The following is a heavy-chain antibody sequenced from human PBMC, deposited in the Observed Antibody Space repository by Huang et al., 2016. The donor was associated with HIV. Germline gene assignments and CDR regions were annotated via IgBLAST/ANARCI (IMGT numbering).Heavy chain of an antibody. V-gene: IGHV3-23*01. CDR2: ISGSGVST. J-gene: IGHJ4*02. CDR1: GFTFSSYA. Sequence: VQLLESGGGLVQPGGSRRLSCAASGFTFSSYAMSWVRQAAGKGLDWVSTISGSGVSTYHAGSVKGRFTTSRDNSENMLYLQMHTLRAEDTAVYYCAKGEFVGESYFDQWGQGTLVTVSS. CDR3: AKGEFVGESYFDQ. D-gene: IGHD3-10*01.